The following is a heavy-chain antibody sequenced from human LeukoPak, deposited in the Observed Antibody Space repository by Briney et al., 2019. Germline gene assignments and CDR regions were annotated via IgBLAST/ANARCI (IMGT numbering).Heavy chain of an antibody. J-gene: IGHJ4*02. CDR1: GFTFSNAW. Sequence: GGSLRLSCAASGFTFSNAWMSWVRQAPGKGLEWVGRIKSKTDGGTTDYAAPVKGRFAISRDDSKNTLYLQMNSLKTEDTAVYYCTTEYCSSTSCYGSDYWGQGTLVTVSS. D-gene: IGHD2-2*01. CDR2: IKSKTDGGTT. CDR3: TTEYCSSTSCYGSDY. V-gene: IGHV3-15*01.